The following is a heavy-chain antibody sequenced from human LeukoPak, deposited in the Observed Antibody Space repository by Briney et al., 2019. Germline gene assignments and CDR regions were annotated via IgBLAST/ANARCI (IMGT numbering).Heavy chain of an antibody. Sequence: ASVKVSCKASGYTFTSYAMNWVRQAPGQGLEWMGWINTNTGNPTYAQDFIGRFVFSLDTSVSTAYLQISSLKTEDTAVYYCATRRRDYGSNWSWYFDLWGRGTLVTVSS. D-gene: IGHD4-23*01. V-gene: IGHV7-4-1*02. J-gene: IGHJ2*01. CDR1: GYTFTSYA. CDR2: INTNTGNP. CDR3: ATRRRDYGSNWSWYFDL.